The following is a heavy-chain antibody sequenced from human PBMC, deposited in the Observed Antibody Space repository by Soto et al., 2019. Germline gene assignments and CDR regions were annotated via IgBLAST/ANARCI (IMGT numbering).Heavy chain of an antibody. D-gene: IGHD5-18*01. V-gene: IGHV1-58*01. J-gene: IGHJ5*02. CDR2: IVVGSGNT. CDR1: GFTFTNSA. CDR3: ARGSVQLWLDDWFDP. Sequence: SVKVSCKASGFTFTNSAVQWVRQARGQRLEWIGWIVVGSGNTNYAQKFQERVTITRDMSTSTAYMELSSLRSEDTAVYYCARGSVQLWLDDWFDPWGQGTLVTVSS.